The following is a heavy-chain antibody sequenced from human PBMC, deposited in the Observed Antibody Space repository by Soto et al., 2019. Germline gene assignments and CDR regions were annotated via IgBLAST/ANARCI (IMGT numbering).Heavy chain of an antibody. V-gene: IGHV4-39*01. J-gene: IGHJ4*02. CDR1: GGSISSSSYY. CDR2: INYSGST. CDR3: ARQGPTPVGLLYTA. D-gene: IGHD2-15*01. Sequence: QLQLQESGPGLVKPSETLSLTCTVSGGSISSSSYYWGWIRQPPGKGLEWSGSINYSGSTYYNPSLKSRVTISVDTSKKQFSLKLRSVTAADTAVYDCARQGPTPVGLLYTAWGQGTLVTVSS.